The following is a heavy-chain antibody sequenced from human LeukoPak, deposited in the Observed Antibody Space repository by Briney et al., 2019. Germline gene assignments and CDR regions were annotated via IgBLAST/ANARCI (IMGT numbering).Heavy chain of an antibody. V-gene: IGHV3-30*04. CDR3: ARAKTPIAARPGGFDY. CDR1: GFTFSSYA. Sequence: PGGSLRLSCAASGFTFSSYAMHWVRQAPGKGLEWVAVISYDGSNKYYADSVKGRFTISRDNSKNTLYLQMNSLRAEDTAVYYCARAKTPIAARPGGFDYWGQGTLVTVSS. CDR2: ISYDGSNK. J-gene: IGHJ4*02. D-gene: IGHD6-6*01.